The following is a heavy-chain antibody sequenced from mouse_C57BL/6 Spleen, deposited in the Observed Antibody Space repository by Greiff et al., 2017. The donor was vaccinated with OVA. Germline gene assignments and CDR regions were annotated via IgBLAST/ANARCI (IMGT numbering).Heavy chain of an antibody. D-gene: IGHD1-1*01. Sequence: VQLKQPGTELVKPGASVKLSCKASGYTFTSYWMHWVKQRPGQGLEWIGNINPSNGGTNYNEKFKSKATLTVDKSSSTAYMQLSSLTSEDSAVYYCAREGFTTVVATEDYWGQGTTLTVSS. CDR3: AREGFTTVVATEDY. J-gene: IGHJ2*01. CDR1: GYTFTSYW. V-gene: IGHV1-53*01. CDR2: INPSNGGT.